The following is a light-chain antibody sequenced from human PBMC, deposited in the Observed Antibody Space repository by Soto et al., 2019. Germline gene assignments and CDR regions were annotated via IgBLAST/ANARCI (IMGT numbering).Light chain of an antibody. CDR3: DSYTSSRAYV. J-gene: IGLJ1*01. Sequence: QSALTQPASVSGSPGQSITISFTGTSSDVGGYNYVSWYQQQAGKAPKLIIHEVSNRPSGVSNRFSGSKSGNTASLTISGLQAEDEADYYCDSYTSSRAYVFGIGTKLTVL. CDR1: SSDVGGYNY. CDR2: EVS. V-gene: IGLV2-14*01.